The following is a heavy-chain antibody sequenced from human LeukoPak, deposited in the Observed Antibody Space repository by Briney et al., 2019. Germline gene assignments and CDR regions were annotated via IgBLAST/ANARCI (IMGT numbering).Heavy chain of an antibody. CDR3: ARDWVVVVAAYRGWFDP. Sequence: SSETLSLTCTVSGGSISSSSYYWGWIRQPPGKGLEWIGSIYYSGRTYYSPSLKSRVTISVDTSKNQFSLKLSSVTAADTAVYYCARDWVVVVAAYRGWFDPWGQGTLVTVSS. D-gene: IGHD2-15*01. V-gene: IGHV4-39*07. CDR1: GGSISSSSYY. CDR2: IYYSGRT. J-gene: IGHJ5*02.